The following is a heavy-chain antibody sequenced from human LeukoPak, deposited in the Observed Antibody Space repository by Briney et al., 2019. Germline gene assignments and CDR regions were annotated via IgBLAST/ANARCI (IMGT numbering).Heavy chain of an antibody. CDR2: ITNDESRT. CDR3: ARDGGTSTPFDH. J-gene: IGHJ4*02. D-gene: IGHD2-15*01. Sequence: GGSLRLSCAASGFPFSNYWIHWVRHAPGKGLVWVSRITNDESRTNYADSVNGRFTISRDNAKSTVYLQITGLTAEDTAVYYCARDGGTSTPFDHWGQGTLVTVSS. CDR1: GFPFSNYW. V-gene: IGHV3-74*01.